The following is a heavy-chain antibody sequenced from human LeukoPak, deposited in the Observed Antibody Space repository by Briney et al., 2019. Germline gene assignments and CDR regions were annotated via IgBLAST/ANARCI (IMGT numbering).Heavy chain of an antibody. D-gene: IGHD1-1*01. V-gene: IGHV4-59*08. CDR2: IYYSGST. CDR3: ARQRGYGHFDY. CDR1: GGSISSYY. Sequence: SETLSLTCTVSGGSISSYYWSWIRQPPGKGLEWIGYIYYSGSTNYNPSLKSRVTISVDTSKNQFSLKLSSVTAADTAVYYCARQRGYGHFDYWGQGTLVTVSS. J-gene: IGHJ4*02.